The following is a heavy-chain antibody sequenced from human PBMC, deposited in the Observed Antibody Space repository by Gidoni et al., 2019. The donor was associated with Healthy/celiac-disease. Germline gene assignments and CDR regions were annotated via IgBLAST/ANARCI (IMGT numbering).Heavy chain of an antibody. D-gene: IGHD2-15*01. J-gene: IGHJ4*02. CDR3: ASNSLQCVVVVAATPLNLDY. Sequence: QVQLVQSGAHVKKPGASVKVSCKASGYTFTTYSMHWVRQDPGQGLEWMGTINPNGGSTSYDQKFQGRVTITRDTSTSPVYMELSSLRSADTAVYYCASNSLQCVVVVAATPLNLDYWGQGTLVTVSS. CDR2: INPNGGST. CDR1: GYTFTTYS. V-gene: IGHV1-46*03.